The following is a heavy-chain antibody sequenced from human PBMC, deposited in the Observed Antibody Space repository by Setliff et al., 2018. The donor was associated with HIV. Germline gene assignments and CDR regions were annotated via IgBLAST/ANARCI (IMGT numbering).Heavy chain of an antibody. CDR3: AKFFGGYGDYMGFDY. CDR1: GFTFDDYG. Sequence: GGSLRLSCAASGFTFDDYGMNWVRQVPGKGLEWVSGTSWSGASTGYGDSVKGRFIMSRDNAKNSVYLQMNSLRAEDTALYYCAKFFGGYGDYMGFDYWGQGTLVTVSS. CDR2: TSWSGAST. V-gene: IGHV3-20*04. J-gene: IGHJ4*02. D-gene: IGHD4-17*01.